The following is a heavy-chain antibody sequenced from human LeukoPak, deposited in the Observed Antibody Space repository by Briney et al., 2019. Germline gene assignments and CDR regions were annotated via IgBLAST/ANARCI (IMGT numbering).Heavy chain of an antibody. V-gene: IGHV4-34*01. Sequence: PSETLSLTCAVYGGSFSGYYWSWIRQPPGKGLEWIGEINHSGSTNYNPSLKSRVTISVDTSKNQFSLKLSSVTAADTAVYYCARGFRTSRDSSGYYYGYFDYWGQGTLVTVSS. CDR1: GGSFSGYY. J-gene: IGHJ4*02. CDR2: INHSGST. D-gene: IGHD3-22*01. CDR3: ARGFRTSRDSSGYYYGYFDY.